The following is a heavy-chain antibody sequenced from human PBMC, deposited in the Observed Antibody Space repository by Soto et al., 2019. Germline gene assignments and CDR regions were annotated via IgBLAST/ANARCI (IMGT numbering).Heavy chain of an antibody. J-gene: IGHJ5*02. Sequence: LSLTCAVYGGSFSGYYWSWIRQPPGKGLEWIGEINHSGSTNYNPSLKSRVTISVDTSKNQFSLKLSSVTAADTAVYYCARRLNYYDSSGYYSSWGQGTLVTVSS. CDR1: GGSFSGYY. CDR3: ARRLNYYDSSGYYSS. CDR2: INHSGST. D-gene: IGHD3-22*01. V-gene: IGHV4-34*01.